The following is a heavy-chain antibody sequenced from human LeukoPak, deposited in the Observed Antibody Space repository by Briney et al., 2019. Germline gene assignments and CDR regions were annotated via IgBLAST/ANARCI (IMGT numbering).Heavy chain of an antibody. V-gene: IGHV3-15*01. CDR3: SCYGGSGRQPKRYDY. CDR1: GFSLTNAW. J-gene: IGHJ4*02. CDR2: SKSKADGGTT. Sequence: PGGSLRLSCAISGFSLTNAWMKWVRQAPGKGPEWVGRSKSKADGGTTDYAAPVKGRFTISRDDSKNTLFLQMNSLQTEDTAIYYCSCYGGSGRQPKRYDYWGQETLVTVSS. D-gene: IGHD4-23*01.